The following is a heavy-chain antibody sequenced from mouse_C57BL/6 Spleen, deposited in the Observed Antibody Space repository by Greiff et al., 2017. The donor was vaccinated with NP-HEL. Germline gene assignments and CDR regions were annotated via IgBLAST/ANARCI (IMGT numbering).Heavy chain of an antibody. D-gene: IGHD1-1*01. CDR3: ARRNDDYYGSPFDY. V-gene: IGHV5-17*01. Sequence: EVKLMESGGGLVKPGGSLKLSCAASGFTFSDYGMHWVRQAPEKGLEWVAYISSGSSTIYYADTVKGRFTISRANAKNTLFLQMTSLRSEDTAMYDCARRNDDYYGSPFDYWGQGTTLTVSS. CDR1: GFTFSDYG. CDR2: ISSGSSTI. J-gene: IGHJ2*01.